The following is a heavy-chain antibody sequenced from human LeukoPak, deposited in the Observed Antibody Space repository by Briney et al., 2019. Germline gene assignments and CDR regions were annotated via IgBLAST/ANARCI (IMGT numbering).Heavy chain of an antibody. D-gene: IGHD3-3*01. J-gene: IGHJ3*02. Sequence: EASETLSLTCTVSSGSIGSSSNYWGWIRQAPGKGLEWIGSVYYSGSTFYNPSLKSRVTISVDTSKNQFSLKLSSVTAADTAVYYCARDPSIFGAFDIWGQGTMVTVSS. CDR1: SGSIGSSSNY. CDR2: VYYSGST. V-gene: IGHV4-39*02. CDR3: ARDPSIFGAFDI.